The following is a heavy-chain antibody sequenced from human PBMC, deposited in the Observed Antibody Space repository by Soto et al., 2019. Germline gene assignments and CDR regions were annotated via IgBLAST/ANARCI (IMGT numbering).Heavy chain of an antibody. CDR1: GGSFSGYY. J-gene: IGHJ5*02. CDR3: ASGAGHLGSVAGPPANWFDP. D-gene: IGHD6-19*01. Sequence: SETLSLTCAVYGGSFSGYYWSWIRQPPGKGLEWIGEINHSGSTNYNPSLKSRVTISVDTSKNQFSLKLSSVTAADTAVYYCASGAGHLGSVAGPPANWFDPWGQGTLVTVSS. V-gene: IGHV4-34*01. CDR2: INHSGST.